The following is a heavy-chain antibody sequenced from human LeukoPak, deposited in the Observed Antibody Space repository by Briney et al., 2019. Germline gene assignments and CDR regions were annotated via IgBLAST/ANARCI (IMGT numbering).Heavy chain of an antibody. J-gene: IGHJ4*02. CDR3: AKDNGMYSSSWIFDY. CDR1: GFTFSSYS. CDR2: IRYDGSNK. D-gene: IGHD6-13*01. Sequence: PGGSLRLSCAASGFTFSSYSMNWVRQAPGKGLEWVAFIRYDGSNKYYADSVKGRFTISRDNSKNTLYLQMNSLRAEDTAVYYCAKDNGMYSSSWIFDYWGQGTLVTVSS. V-gene: IGHV3-30*02.